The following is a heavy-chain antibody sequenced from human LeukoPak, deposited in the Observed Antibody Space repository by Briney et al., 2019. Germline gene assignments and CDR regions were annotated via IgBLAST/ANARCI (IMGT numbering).Heavy chain of an antibody. V-gene: IGHV3-74*01. D-gene: IGHD6-19*01. CDR2: INSDGSST. J-gene: IGHJ6*02. Sequence: GGSLRLSCAASGFTFSSYWMHWVRQAPGKGLVWVSRINSDGSSTSYADSVKGRFTISRDNAKNTLYLQMNSLRAEDTAVYYCAREMVAVAGISDYYYGMDVWGQGTTVTVSS. CDR1: GFTFSSYW. CDR3: AREMVAVAGISDYYYGMDV.